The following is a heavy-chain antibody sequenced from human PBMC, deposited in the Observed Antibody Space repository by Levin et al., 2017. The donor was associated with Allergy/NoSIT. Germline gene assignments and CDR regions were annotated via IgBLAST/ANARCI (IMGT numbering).Heavy chain of an antibody. J-gene: IGHJ6*03. Sequence: PSETLSLTCTVSGGSISSSAYYWGWIRQPPGKGLEWIGSVFYSASTYYNPSLRGRVTISVDTSKSQFSLKLTSVTAADAAVYYCARTPRAVTTVIYYYYMDVWGKGTTVTVSS. V-gene: IGHV4-39*01. CDR1: GGSISSSAYY. CDR3: ARTPRAVTTVIYYYYMDV. D-gene: IGHD4-11*01. CDR2: VFYSAST.